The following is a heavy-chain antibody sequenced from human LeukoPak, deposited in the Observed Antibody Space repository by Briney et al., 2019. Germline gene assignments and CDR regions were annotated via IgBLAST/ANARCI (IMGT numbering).Heavy chain of an antibody. V-gene: IGHV4-59*01. J-gene: IGHJ5*02. CDR2: IHYSGST. CDR3: ARESNYHGSGTGWFDP. CDR1: GGSISNYY. D-gene: IGHD3-10*01. Sequence: SETLSLTCTVSGGSISNYYWSWIRQPPGKGLEWIGYIHYSGSTSYNPSLKSRVTISVDTSKNQLSLKLSSVTAADTAVYYCARESNYHGSGTGWFDPWGRELWSPSPQ.